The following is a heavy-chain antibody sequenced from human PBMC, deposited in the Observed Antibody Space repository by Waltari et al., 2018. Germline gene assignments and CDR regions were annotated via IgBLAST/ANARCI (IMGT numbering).Heavy chain of an antibody. J-gene: IGHJ4*02. D-gene: IGHD1-26*01. CDR1: GGSFSGYY. CDR3: ARLRQESWELLRDY. V-gene: IGHV4-34*01. CDR2: INHSGST. Sequence: QVQLQQWGAGLLKPSETLSLTCAVYGGSFSGYYWSWIRQPPGKGLEWIGEINHSGSTNYNPSLKSRVTISVDTSKNQFPLKLSSVTAADTAVYYCARLRQESWELLRDYWGQGTLVTVSS.